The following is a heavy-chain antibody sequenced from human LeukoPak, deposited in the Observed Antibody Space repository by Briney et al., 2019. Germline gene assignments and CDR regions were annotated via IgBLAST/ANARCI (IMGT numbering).Heavy chain of an antibody. CDR1: GGSVSSYY. J-gene: IGHJ6*03. V-gene: IGHV4-4*09. CDR2: IYTSGVT. CDR3: ARRHHYYYYMDV. Sequence: SETLSLTCTVSGGSVSSYYWTWIRQPPGKGLEWIGYIYTSGVTNYNPSLSSRVTISVDTSKNQFSLILSSMTAADTAVYYCARRHHYYYYMDVWGKGTTVTVSS.